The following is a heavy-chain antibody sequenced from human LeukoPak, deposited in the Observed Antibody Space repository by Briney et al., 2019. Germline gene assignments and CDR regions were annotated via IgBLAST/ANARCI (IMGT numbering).Heavy chain of an antibody. CDR2: INSSGIT. J-gene: IGHJ4*02. V-gene: IGHV4-38-2*02. D-gene: IGHD3-9*01. CDR1: SYSISSGYY. CDR3: GRDRPTGYYDY. Sequence: PSETLSLTCTVSSYSISSGYYWGWIRQSPGKGLEWIASINSSGITYYNPSLKRRVTISVDTSKNQFSLKLTSVTATDTAVYYCGRDRPTGYYDYWGQGILVTVSS.